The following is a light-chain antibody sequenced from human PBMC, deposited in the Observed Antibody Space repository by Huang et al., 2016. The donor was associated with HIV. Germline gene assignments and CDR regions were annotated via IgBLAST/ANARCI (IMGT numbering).Light chain of an antibody. J-gene: IGKJ2*01. CDR3: QQYNRYSYT. Sequence: DIQMTQSPSTLSAYVGDRVTITCRASQSISSWLAWYQQKPGKAPKVLIYKASSLESGVPSKFSVSGSGTEFTLTISSLHPDDFATYYCQQYNRYSYTFGQGTNLEIK. CDR1: QSISSW. V-gene: IGKV1-5*03. CDR2: KAS.